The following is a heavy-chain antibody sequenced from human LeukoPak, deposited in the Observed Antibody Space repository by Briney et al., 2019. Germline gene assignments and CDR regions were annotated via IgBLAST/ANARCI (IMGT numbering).Heavy chain of an antibody. Sequence: PGGSLRLSCAASGFTFSSYAMSWVRQAPGKGLEWVSAISGSGGSTYYADSVKGPFTISRDNSKNTLYLQMNSLRAEDTAVYYCAKDGWNYPYYFDYWGQGTLVTVSP. V-gene: IGHV3-23*01. CDR3: AKDGWNYPYYFDY. CDR1: GFTFSSYA. J-gene: IGHJ4*02. D-gene: IGHD1-7*01. CDR2: ISGSGGST.